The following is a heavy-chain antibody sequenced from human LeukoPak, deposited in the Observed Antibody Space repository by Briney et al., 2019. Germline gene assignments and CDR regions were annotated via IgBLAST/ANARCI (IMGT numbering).Heavy chain of an antibody. CDR1: GFTFSSYS. V-gene: IGHV3-21*01. CDR2: ISSSSSYI. J-gene: IGHJ3*02. Sequence: GGSLRLPCAASGFTFSSYSMNWVRQAPGKGLEWVSSISSSSSYIYYADSVKGRFTISRDNAKNSLYLQMNSLRAEDTAVYYCAFEGGRTYYYDSSGYYSDAFDIWGQGTMVTVSS. CDR3: AFEGGRTYYYDSSGYYSDAFDI. D-gene: IGHD3-22*01.